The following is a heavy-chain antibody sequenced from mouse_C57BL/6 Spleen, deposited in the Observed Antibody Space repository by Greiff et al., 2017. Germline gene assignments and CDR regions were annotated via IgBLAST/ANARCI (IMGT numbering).Heavy chain of an antibody. D-gene: IGHD2-3*01. V-gene: IGHV1-64*01. CDR3: ARVYDGYDWYFEV. Sequence: QVQLQQSGAELVKPGASVKLSCKASGYTFTSYWMHWVKQRPGQGLEWIGMIHPNSGSTNYNEKFKSKATLTVDKSSSTAYMQLSSLTSEDSAVYYCARVYDGYDWYFEVWGTGTTVTVSS. J-gene: IGHJ1*03. CDR1: GYTFTSYW. CDR2: IHPNSGST.